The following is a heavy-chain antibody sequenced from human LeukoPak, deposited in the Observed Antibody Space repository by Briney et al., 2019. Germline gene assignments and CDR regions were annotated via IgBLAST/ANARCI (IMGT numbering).Heavy chain of an antibody. J-gene: IGHJ6*02. CDR2: IYYNGNT. V-gene: IGHV4-59*01. Sequence: SETLSLTCSVSDGSINSYYWNWIRRPPGKGLEWIGYIYYNGNTNYSPSLKSRVTMSVDTSKTLFSLKVSSATAADTAVYYCARGRSNYYGMDVWGQGTTVTVSS. CDR3: ARGRSNYYGMDV. D-gene: IGHD1-26*01. CDR1: DGSINSYY.